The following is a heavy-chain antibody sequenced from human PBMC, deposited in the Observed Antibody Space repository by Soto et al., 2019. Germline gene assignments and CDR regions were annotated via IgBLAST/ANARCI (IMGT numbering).Heavy chain of an antibody. CDR3: ARACTNGVCYKDY. Sequence: SETLSLTCTASGDSISSSHYFWVWIRQPPERGLEWIGTIFYGGSTNYNPSLKSRVTISVDTSKNQFSLKLSSVTAADTAVYYCARACTNGVCYKDYWGQGTLVTVSS. J-gene: IGHJ4*02. D-gene: IGHD2-8*01. CDR1: GDSISSSHYF. V-gene: IGHV4-39*07. CDR2: IFYGGST.